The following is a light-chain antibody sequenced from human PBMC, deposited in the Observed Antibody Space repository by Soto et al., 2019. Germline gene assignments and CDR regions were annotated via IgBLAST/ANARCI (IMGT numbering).Light chain of an antibody. Sequence: EIVLMQSPAPLSVSPGERVTLSCRASQSVSSDLAWYQQKPGQAPRLLIYGASTRATGIPARFSGSGSGTDFTLAISSLQSEDFAIYYCHQYNNWPPYTFGQGTKVDIK. CDR3: HQYNNWPPYT. CDR2: GAS. J-gene: IGKJ2*01. CDR1: QSVSSD. V-gene: IGKV3-15*01.